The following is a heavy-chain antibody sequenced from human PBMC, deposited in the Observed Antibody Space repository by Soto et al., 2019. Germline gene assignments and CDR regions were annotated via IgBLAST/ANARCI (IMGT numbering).Heavy chain of an antibody. D-gene: IGHD2-15*01. CDR2: IIPIFGTA. V-gene: IGHV1-69*13. CDR3: ARDKVVAATRYDAFDI. J-gene: IGHJ3*02. CDR1: GGTFSSYA. Sequence: SVKVSCKASGGTFSSYAISWVRQAPGQGLEWMGGIIPIFGTANYAQKFQGRVTITADESTSTAYMELSSLRSEDTAVYYCARDKVVAATRYDAFDIWGQGTMVTV.